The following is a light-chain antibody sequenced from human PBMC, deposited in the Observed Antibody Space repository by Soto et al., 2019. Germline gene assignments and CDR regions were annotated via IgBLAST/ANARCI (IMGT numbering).Light chain of an antibody. J-gene: IGKJ4*01. V-gene: IGKV1-5*03. CDR2: SAS. CDR3: QQYESYPLT. CDR1: QSVSGW. Sequence: DIQMTQSPSPLSASVGDRATITCRASQSVSGWLAWYRQKPGKAPELLIYSASTLETGVPSRFSGSGSGTEFTLTVSSLQPDDFATYYCQQYESYPLTFGGGTKIDI.